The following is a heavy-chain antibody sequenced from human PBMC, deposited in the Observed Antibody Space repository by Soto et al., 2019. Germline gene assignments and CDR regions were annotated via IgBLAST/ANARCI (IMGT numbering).Heavy chain of an antibody. Sequence: QVQLQESGPGLVKPSGTLSLTCTVSGGSISSDYWNWIRQPPGKGLEWIGYIHSGSTTYSASLRSRVTISVDTSKNQFSLKWSSVTAADTAVYFCARHDGSRSTDYWGQGTLVTVSS. CDR2: IHSGST. CDR3: ARHDGSRSTDY. V-gene: IGHV4-59*08. J-gene: IGHJ4*02. CDR1: GGSISSDY. D-gene: IGHD3-10*01.